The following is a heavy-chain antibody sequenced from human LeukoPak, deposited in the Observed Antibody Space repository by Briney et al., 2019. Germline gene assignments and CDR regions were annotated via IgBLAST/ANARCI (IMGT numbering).Heavy chain of an antibody. CDR3: ARDRFYYYDSSGYSDAFDI. J-gene: IGHJ3*02. D-gene: IGHD3-22*01. CDR1: GGSISSHY. Sequence: ASETLSLTCTVSGGSISSHYWTWIRQPPGKGLEWIGYIYYSGSTNYNPSLKSRVTISVDTSKNQFSLKLSSVTAADTAVYYCARDRFYYYDSSGYSDAFDIWGQGTMVTVSS. V-gene: IGHV4-59*11. CDR2: IYYSGST.